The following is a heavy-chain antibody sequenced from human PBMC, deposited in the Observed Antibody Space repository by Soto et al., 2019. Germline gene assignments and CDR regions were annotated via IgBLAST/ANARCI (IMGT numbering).Heavy chain of an antibody. J-gene: IGHJ6*02. CDR1: GGTFSNSA. Sequence: QVQLEQSGAEVKKPGSSVKVSCKASGGTFSNSAISWVRQAPGQGLEWMGGIMPIFRTPDYAQKFQGRVTVTADESTSTAYMELSGLRSDDTAVYYCARDKDRQQLGGNYYYILDVWGQGTTGTVSS. D-gene: IGHD3-3*02. CDR3: ARDKDRQQLGGNYYYILDV. CDR2: IMPIFRTP. V-gene: IGHV1-69*12.